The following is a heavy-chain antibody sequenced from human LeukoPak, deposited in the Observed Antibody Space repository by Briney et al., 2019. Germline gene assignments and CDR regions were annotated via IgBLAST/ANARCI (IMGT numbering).Heavy chain of an antibody. Sequence: GGSLRLSCVASGFTFRSYWMHWVRQAPWKGLVWVSRINSDESHTTYADSVKGRFTISRDNAKNTLYLQMNSLRAEDTAVYYCATTQGELDYYGSGTYSSNWFDPWGQGTLVTVSS. J-gene: IGHJ5*02. CDR1: GFTFRSYW. CDR3: ATTQGELDYYGSGTYSSNWFDP. D-gene: IGHD3-10*01. V-gene: IGHV3-74*01. CDR2: INSDESHT.